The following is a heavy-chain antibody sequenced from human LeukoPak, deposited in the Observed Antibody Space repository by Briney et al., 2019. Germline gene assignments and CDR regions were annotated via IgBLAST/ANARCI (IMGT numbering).Heavy chain of an antibody. V-gene: IGHV1-2*02. J-gene: IGHJ4*02. Sequence: ASVKVSCKASGYTFPCYYMHWVRQGPGQGLEWMGWINPNSGGTNYAQKFQRRVTMTRDTSISTAYMELSRLRYDDTAVYYCAIPDSHDIVGATFDYWGQGTLVTVSS. CDR1: GYTFPCYY. D-gene: IGHD1-26*01. CDR2: INPNSGGT. CDR3: AIPDSHDIVGATFDY.